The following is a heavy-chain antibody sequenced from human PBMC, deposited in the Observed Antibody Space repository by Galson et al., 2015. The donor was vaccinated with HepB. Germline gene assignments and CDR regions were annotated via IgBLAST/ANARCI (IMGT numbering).Heavy chain of an antibody. V-gene: IGHV5-51*01. CDR1: GYSFTSYW. J-gene: IGHJ4*02. D-gene: IGHD3-10*01. CDR2: IYPGDSDT. CDR3: ARHYYGSGSYYNPLYYFDY. Sequence: QSGAEVKKPGESLKISCKGSGYSFTSYWIGWVRQMPGKGLEWMGIIYPGDSDTRYSPSFQGQVTISADKSISTAYLQWSSLKASDTAMYYCARHYYGSGSYYNPLYYFDYWGQGTLVTVSS.